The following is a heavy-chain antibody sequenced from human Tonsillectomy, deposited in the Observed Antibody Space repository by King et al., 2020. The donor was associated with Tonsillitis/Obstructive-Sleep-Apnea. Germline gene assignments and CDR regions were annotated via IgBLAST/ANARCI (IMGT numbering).Heavy chain of an antibody. Sequence: VQLVESGRGLVQPGRSLRLSCTGSGFTFDDYALGWVRQAPGKGLEWVGFIRSKAYGGTTEYAASVKGRFIISRDGSKSIAYLQMNSLKTEDTALYYCTTPYGYSGYDGPYYIDYWGQGTLAT. J-gene: IGHJ4*01. V-gene: IGHV3-49*04. CDR1: GFTFDDYA. D-gene: IGHD5-12*01. CDR2: IRSKAYGGTT. CDR3: TTPYGYSGYDGPYYIDY.